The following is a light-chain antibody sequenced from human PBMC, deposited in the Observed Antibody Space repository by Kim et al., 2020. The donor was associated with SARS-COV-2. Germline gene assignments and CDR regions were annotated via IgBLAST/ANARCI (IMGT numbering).Light chain of an antibody. Sequence: SSELTQDPAVSVALGQTVRITCQGDSLRSYYASWYQQKPGQAPLLVIYGKNNRPSGIPDRFSGSSSGNTASLTITGAQAEDEADYYCKSRDSSGKVVFGGGTQLTAL. CDR3: KSRDSSGKVV. CDR2: GKN. V-gene: IGLV3-19*01. J-gene: IGLJ2*01. CDR1: SLRSYY.